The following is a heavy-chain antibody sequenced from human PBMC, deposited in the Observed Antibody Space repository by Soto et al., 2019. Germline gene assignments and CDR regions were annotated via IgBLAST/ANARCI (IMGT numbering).Heavy chain of an antibody. CDR2: ISGSGGST. Sequence: GGSLRLSCAASGFTFSSYAMSWVRQAPGKGLEWVSAISGSGGSTYYVDSVRGRFTMSRDNAKNSLYLQMNSLRAEDTAVYYCARVVGATQMDFDYWGQGTLVTVSS. J-gene: IGHJ4*02. CDR1: GFTFSSYA. D-gene: IGHD1-26*01. CDR3: ARVVGATQMDFDY. V-gene: IGHV3-23*01.